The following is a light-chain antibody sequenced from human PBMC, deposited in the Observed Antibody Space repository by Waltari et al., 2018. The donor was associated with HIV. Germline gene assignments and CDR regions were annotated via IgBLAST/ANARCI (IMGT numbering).Light chain of an antibody. Sequence: QSVLTQPPSASGTPGQRVTISCSGSSSNLGSNYVYWYQHFQGTTPKLLIYRNNQRPSWVPDRFSGSKSGTSASLAISGLRSEDEADYYCAAWDDSLSGRVFGGGTKLTVL. CDR2: RNN. CDR1: SSNLGSNY. CDR3: AAWDDSLSGRV. J-gene: IGLJ3*02. V-gene: IGLV1-47*01.